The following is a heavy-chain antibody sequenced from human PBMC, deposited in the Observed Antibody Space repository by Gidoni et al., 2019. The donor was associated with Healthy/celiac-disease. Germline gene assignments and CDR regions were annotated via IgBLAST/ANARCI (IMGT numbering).Heavy chain of an antibody. CDR2: INHSGST. CDR3: ARVPANYYYYMDV. J-gene: IGHJ6*03. D-gene: IGHD1-1*01. CDR1: GGSFSGYY. V-gene: IGHV4-34*01. Sequence: QVQLQQWGAGLLKPSETLSLTCAVYGGSFSGYYWSWIRQPPGKGLEWIGEINHSGSTNYNPSLKSRVTISVDTSKNQFSLKLSSVTAADTAVYYCARVPANYYYYMDVWGKGTTVTVSS.